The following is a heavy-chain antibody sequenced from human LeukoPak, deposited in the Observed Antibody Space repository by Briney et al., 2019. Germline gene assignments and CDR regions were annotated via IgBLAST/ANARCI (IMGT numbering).Heavy chain of an antibody. CDR2: IHYSGTT. J-gene: IGHJ5*02. CDR3: ARSPSGNRGWFDP. D-gene: IGHD3-10*01. Sequence: SETLSLTCTVSGDSITSRSYYWGWIRQAPGKGLEWIASIHYSGTTYYKPSLKSRVTISVDTSKNQFSLKLSSVTAADTAVYYCARSPSGNRGWFDPWGQGTLVTVSS. CDR1: GDSITSRSYY. V-gene: IGHV4-39*07.